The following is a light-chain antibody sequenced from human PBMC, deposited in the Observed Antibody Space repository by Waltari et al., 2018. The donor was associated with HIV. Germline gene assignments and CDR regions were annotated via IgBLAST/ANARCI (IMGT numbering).Light chain of an antibody. CDR3: QSADSSGIYEI. CDR2: KDT. CDR1: ALPKQY. V-gene: IGLV3-25*03. J-gene: IGLJ2*01. Sequence: SYELTQPPSMSVSPGQTARITCSGDALPKQYAYWYQQKPGQAPVLIIYKDTERPSGIPERFSGSNSGTIATLTISGVQAEDEAAYYCQSADSSGIYEIFGGRTKVIVL.